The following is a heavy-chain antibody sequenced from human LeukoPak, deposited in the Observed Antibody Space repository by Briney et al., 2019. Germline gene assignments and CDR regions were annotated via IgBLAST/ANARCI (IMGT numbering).Heavy chain of an antibody. CDR2: IYTSGST. Sequence: SETLSLTCTVSGGSISSYYWSWIRQPAGKGLEWIGRIYTSGSTNYNPSLKSRVTMSVDTSKNQFSLKLSSVTAADTAVYYCAREINHYDSSGYYYRGLNVDAFDIWGQGTMVTVSS. CDR3: AREINHYDSSGYYYRGLNVDAFDI. V-gene: IGHV4-4*07. CDR1: GGSISSYY. J-gene: IGHJ3*02. D-gene: IGHD3-22*01.